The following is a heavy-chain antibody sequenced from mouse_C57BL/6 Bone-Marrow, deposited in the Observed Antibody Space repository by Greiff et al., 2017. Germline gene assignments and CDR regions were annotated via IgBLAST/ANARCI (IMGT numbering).Heavy chain of an antibody. CDR1: GYTFTSCW. CDR3: ARSLPNYFDY. Sequence: VQLQQSGAELVKPGASVKMSCKASGYTFTSCWITWVKQRPGQGLEWIGDIYPGSGSTNYNEKFKSKATLTVDTSSSTAYMQLSSLTSEDSAVYYCARSLPNYFDYWGQGTTLTVSS. V-gene: IGHV1-55*01. J-gene: IGHJ2*01. D-gene: IGHD6-2*01. CDR2: IYPGSGST.